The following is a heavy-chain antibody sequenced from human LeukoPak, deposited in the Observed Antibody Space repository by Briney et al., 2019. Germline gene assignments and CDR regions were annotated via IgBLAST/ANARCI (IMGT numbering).Heavy chain of an antibody. D-gene: IGHD6-13*01. CDR3: ARESRYICSWYTDY. V-gene: IGHV4-4*07. Sequence: PSETLSLTCTVSGGSISSYYWSWIRQPAGKGLEWIGRIYTSESTNYNPSLKSRVTMSVDTSKNQFSLKLSSVAAADTAVYYCARESRYICSWYTDYWGQGTLVTVSS. CDR1: GGSISSYY. CDR2: IYTSEST. J-gene: IGHJ4*02.